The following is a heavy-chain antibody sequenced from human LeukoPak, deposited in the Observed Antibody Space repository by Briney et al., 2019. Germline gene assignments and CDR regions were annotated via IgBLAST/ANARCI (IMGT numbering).Heavy chain of an antibody. V-gene: IGHV1-2*02. D-gene: IGHD3-3*02. CDR2: INPHSGAT. CDR3: ARGPISGAFDI. J-gene: IGHJ3*02. Sequence: ASVKVSCKASGYTFTDYYIHWVRQAPGQGPEWMGWINPHSGATKYAQIFQGRVTMSRDTSINTAYMELLDLKSDDTAMYYCARGPISGAFDIWGQGTLVTVSS. CDR1: GYTFTDYY.